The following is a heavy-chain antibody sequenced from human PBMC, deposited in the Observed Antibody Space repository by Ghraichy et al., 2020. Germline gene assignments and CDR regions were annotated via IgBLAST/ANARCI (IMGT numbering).Heavy chain of an antibody. CDR1: GFTFDDYA. D-gene: IGHD4-17*01. CDR2: ISWNSGRI. CDR3: AKDSAYGDYYYYYGMDV. Sequence: GGSLRLSCAASGFTFDDYAMHWVRQAPGKGLEWVSGISWNSGRIGYADSVKGRFTISRDNAKNSLYLQMNSLRAEDTALYYCAKDSAYGDYYYYYGMDVWGQGTTVTVSS. V-gene: IGHV3-9*01. J-gene: IGHJ6*02.